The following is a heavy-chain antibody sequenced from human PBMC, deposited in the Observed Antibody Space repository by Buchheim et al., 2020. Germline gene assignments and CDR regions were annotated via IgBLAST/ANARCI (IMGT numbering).Heavy chain of an antibody. Sequence: EVQLLESGGGLVQPGGSLRLSCAASGFTFSSYAMSWVRQAPGKGLEWVSAISGSGGSTYYADSVKGRFTISSDNSKNTLYLQMNSLRAEDTAVYYCAKDRGYYGSGSGYGMDVWGQGTT. J-gene: IGHJ6*02. CDR2: ISGSGGST. V-gene: IGHV3-23*01. D-gene: IGHD3-10*01. CDR3: AKDRGYYGSGSGYGMDV. CDR1: GFTFSSYA.